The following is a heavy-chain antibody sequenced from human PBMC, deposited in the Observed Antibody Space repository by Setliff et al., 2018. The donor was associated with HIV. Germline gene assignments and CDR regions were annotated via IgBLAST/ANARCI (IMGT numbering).Heavy chain of an antibody. V-gene: IGHV4-34*01. CDR2: INHSGST. CDR3: ARDFTYDNSGSLTGYGMDV. CDR1: GGSFISYY. J-gene: IGHJ6*02. Sequence: SETLSLTCAVYGGSFISYYWTWIRQPPGKALEWIGEINHSGSTNYKPSLKSRVTISTDWHRNQFSLELRSVTTADTAVYYCARDFTYDNSGSLTGYGMDVWGQGTAVTVSS. D-gene: IGHD3-22*01.